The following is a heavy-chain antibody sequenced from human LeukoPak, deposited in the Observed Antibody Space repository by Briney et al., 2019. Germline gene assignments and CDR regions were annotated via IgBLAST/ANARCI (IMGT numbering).Heavy chain of an antibody. J-gene: IGHJ1*01. Sequence: GGSLRLSCAASGFTLSSYSMHWVRQAPGKGLEFVSAISKNGRNTYYGNSMKGRFTISRDISKNTLYRQMGSLRPEDMAAYYCARVDSGSACASWGQGILVTVSS. CDR1: GFTLSSYS. V-gene: IGHV3-64*01. CDR2: ISKNGRNT. D-gene: IGHD6-19*01. CDR3: ARVDSGSACAS.